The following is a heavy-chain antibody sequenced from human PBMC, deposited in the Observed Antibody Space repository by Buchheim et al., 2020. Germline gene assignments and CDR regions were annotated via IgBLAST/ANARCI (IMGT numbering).Heavy chain of an antibody. Sequence: EVQLVESGGGLVKPGGSLRLSCVGSGFTFSTYNMNWVRQAPGKGLEWVSSISSTFNSTYYADSVKGRFTISRDNAKNSLYLEMNRLRAEDTAVYFCARDYKIAHHYYGMDVWGQGTT. CDR1: GFTFSTYN. V-gene: IGHV3-21*01. D-gene: IGHD2-21*01. J-gene: IGHJ6*02. CDR3: ARDYKIAHHYYGMDV. CDR2: ISSTFNST.